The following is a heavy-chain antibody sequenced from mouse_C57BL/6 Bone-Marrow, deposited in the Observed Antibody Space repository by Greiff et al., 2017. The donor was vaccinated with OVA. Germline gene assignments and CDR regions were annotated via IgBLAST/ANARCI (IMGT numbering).Heavy chain of an antibody. D-gene: IGHD1-1*01. Sequence: DVHLVESGGGLVKPGGSLKLSCAASGFTFSDYGMHWVRQAPEKGLEWVAYISSGSSTIYYADTVKGRFTISRDNAKNTLFLQMTSLRSEDTAMYYCARPSFITTVDFDYWGQGTTLTVSA. V-gene: IGHV5-17*01. J-gene: IGHJ2*01. CDR3: ARPSFITTVDFDY. CDR1: GFTFSDYG. CDR2: ISSGSSTI.